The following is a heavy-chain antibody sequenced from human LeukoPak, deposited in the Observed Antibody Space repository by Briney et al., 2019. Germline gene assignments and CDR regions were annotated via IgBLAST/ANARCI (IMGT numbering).Heavy chain of an antibody. CDR1: GFTFSSYA. J-gene: IGHJ4*02. CDR3: AKDEEWFGDLPGRNFDY. CDR2: ISGSGGST. D-gene: IGHD3-10*01. V-gene: IGHV3-23*01. Sequence: GGSLRLSCAASGFTFSSYAMSWVRQAPGKGPEWVSAISGSGGSTYYADSVKGRFTISRDNSKNTLYLQMNSLRAEDTAVYYCAKDEEWFGDLPGRNFDYWGQGTLVTVSS.